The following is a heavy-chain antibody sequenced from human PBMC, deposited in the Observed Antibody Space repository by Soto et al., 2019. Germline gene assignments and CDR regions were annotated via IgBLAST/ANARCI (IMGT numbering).Heavy chain of an antibody. CDR3: SRQGIGNLHGLVDV. V-gene: IGHV4-59*08. CDR2: VYYNGGS. Sequence: QVQLQESGPGLVKPSETLFLICTVSGGSIDGYNCAWIRQPPGKALEWVGYVYYNGGSSYNPSLNGRVTLSMDTSKSQLSLQLRTVTAAETAVYYCSRQGIGNLHGLVDVWGRGTTVTVSS. J-gene: IGHJ6*02. D-gene: IGHD3-10*01. CDR1: GGSIDGYN.